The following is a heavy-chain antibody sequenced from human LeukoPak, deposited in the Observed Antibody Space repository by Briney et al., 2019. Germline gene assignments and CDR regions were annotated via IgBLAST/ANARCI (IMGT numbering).Heavy chain of an antibody. CDR3: TRYHNDHFDY. V-gene: IGHV3-33*01. CDR2: IAYDGSRA. J-gene: IGHJ4*02. Sequence: PGGSLRLSCAGSGFTFGGYGMHWFRQTPGKGLEWVAVIAYDGSRAFYADSVKGRFTISRDNSKNTMSVQMDDLRAEDTAVYYCTRYHNDHFDYWGQGTLVTVSS. CDR1: GFTFGGYG. D-gene: IGHD5-24*01.